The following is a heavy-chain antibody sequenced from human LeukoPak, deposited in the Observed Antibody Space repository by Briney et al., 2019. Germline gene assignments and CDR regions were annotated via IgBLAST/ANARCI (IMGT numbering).Heavy chain of an antibody. Sequence: PGGSLRLSRAASGFTFSSYGMHWVRQAPGKGLEWVAFIRYDGSNKYYADSVKGRFTISRDNSKNTLYLQMNSLRAEDTAVYYCAKVALVGATLYFDYWGQGTLVTVSS. CDR2: IRYDGSNK. CDR3: AKVALVGATLYFDY. J-gene: IGHJ4*02. D-gene: IGHD1-26*01. V-gene: IGHV3-30*02. CDR1: GFTFSSYG.